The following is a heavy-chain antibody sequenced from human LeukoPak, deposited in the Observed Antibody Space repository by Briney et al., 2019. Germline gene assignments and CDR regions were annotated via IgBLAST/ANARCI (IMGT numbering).Heavy chain of an antibody. CDR2: IYQSGST. V-gene: IGHV4-39*07. CDR3: ARGVARSSKFHFSYYLDY. D-gene: IGHD6-6*01. CDR1: GGSISSSSYY. J-gene: IGHJ4*02. Sequence: SETLSLTCIVSGGSISSSSYYWGWIRQPPGKGLEWIGSIYQSGSTYYNPALKSRVTISVDTSKNQFSLNLSAVTAADTAVYYCARGVARSSKFHFSYYLDYWGQGTLVTVSS.